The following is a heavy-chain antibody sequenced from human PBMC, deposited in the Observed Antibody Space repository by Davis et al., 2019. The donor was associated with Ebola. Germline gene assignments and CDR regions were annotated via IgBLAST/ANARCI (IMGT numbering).Heavy chain of an antibody. V-gene: IGHV1-18*04. Sequence: ASVKVSCKASGYTFTSYYMHWVRQATGQGLEWMGWISTYNGNTNYAQKLQGRVTMTTDTSTSTAYMELRSLRSDDTAVYYCARESGATKYQLLFPFDYWGQGTLVTVSS. D-gene: IGHD2-2*01. CDR2: ISTYNGNT. J-gene: IGHJ4*02. CDR3: ARESGATKYQLLFPFDY. CDR1: GYTFTSYY.